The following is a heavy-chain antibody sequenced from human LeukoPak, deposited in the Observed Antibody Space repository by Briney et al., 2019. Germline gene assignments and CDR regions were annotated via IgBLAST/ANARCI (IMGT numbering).Heavy chain of an antibody. J-gene: IGHJ4*02. CDR1: GFTFSSYA. V-gene: IGHV3-30*02. Sequence: GGSLRLSCAASGFTFSSYAMSWVRQAPGKGLEWVAFIRYDGSNKYYADSVKGRFTISRDNSKNTLYLQMNSLRAEDTAVYYCASHHTTPNWGQGTLVTVSS. CDR2: IRYDGSNK. D-gene: IGHD2-15*01. CDR3: ASHHTTPN.